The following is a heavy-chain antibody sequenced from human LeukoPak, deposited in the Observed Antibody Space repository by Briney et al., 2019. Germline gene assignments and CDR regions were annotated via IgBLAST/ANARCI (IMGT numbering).Heavy chain of an antibody. CDR3: ARAEWHGMDV. V-gene: IGHV1-46*01. D-gene: IGHD3-3*01. CDR1: GYTFTNYY. J-gene: IGHJ6*02. CDR2: INPSGGST. Sequence: RASVKVSCKASGYTFTNYYMHWVRQAPGQGLEWMGIINPSGGSTSYAQKFQGRVTMTRDTSTNTVYMELSGLRSEDTAVYYCARAEWHGMDVWGQGTTVTVSS.